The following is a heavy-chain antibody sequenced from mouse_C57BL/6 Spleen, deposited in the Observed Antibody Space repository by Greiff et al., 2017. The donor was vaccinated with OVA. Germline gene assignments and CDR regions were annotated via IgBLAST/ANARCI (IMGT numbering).Heavy chain of an antibody. CDR2: INPGSGGT. V-gene: IGHV1-54*01. J-gene: IGHJ2*01. Sequence: VQLQQSGAELVRPGTSVKVSCKASGYAFTNYLIEWVKQRPGQGLEWIGVINPGSGGTTYNEKFKGKATLTADKSSSTAYMQLSSLTSEDSAVYLCARYSYYIDYWGQGTTLTVSS. CDR3: ARYSYYIDY. CDR1: GYAFTNYL.